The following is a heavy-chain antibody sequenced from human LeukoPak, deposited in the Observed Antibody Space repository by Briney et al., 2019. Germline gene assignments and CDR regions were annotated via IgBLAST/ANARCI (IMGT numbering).Heavy chain of an antibody. D-gene: IGHD7-27*01. CDR3: TFHLKTGDLPGNY. J-gene: IGHJ4*02. Sequence: GGSLRLSCAASGFTFSSYAMSWVRQAPGKGLEWVSAISYSGGSTYYADSVKGRLTISRDNSKNTLYLQMNSLRAEDTAVFYCTFHLKTGDLPGNYWGQGTQVTVSP. V-gene: IGHV3-23*01. CDR1: GFTFSSYA. CDR2: ISYSGGST.